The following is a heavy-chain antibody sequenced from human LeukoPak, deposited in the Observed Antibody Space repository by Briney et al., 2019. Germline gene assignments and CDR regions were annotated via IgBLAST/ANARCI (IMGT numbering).Heavy chain of an antibody. D-gene: IGHD3-22*01. CDR2: INHSGST. J-gene: IGHJ1*01. CDR3: ARAGRITMIVPLQH. CDR1: GGSISSYY. V-gene: IGHV4-34*01. Sequence: SETLSLTCTVSGGSISSYYWSWIRQPPGKGLEWIGEINHSGSTNYNPSLKSRVTISVDTSKNQFSLKLSSVTAADTAVYYCARAGRITMIVPLQHWGQGTLVTVSS.